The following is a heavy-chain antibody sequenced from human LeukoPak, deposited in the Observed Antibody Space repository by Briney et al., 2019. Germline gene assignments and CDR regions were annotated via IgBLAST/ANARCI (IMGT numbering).Heavy chain of an antibody. D-gene: IGHD3-10*01. CDR2: IYYSGST. CDR3: AMVRGVMGFDP. J-gene: IGHJ5*02. Sequence: SETLSLTCTVSGGSISSSTYYWSWIRQPPGKGLEWIGYIYYSGSTNYNPSLKSRVTISVDTSKNQFSLKLSSATAADTAVYYCAMVRGVMGFDPWGQGTLVTVSS. CDR1: GGSISSSTYY. V-gene: IGHV4-61*05.